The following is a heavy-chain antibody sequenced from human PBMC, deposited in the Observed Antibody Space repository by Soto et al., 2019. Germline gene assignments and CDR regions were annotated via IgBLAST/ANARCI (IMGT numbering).Heavy chain of an antibody. CDR3: AGEGDSSSDYYYYYYGMDV. CDR1: GDSVSSNSAA. J-gene: IGHJ6*02. CDR2: TYYRSKWYN. Sequence: SQTLSLTCAISGDSVSSNSAAWNWIRQSPSRGLEWLGRTYYRSKWYNDYAVSVKSRITINPDTSKNQFSLQLNSVTPEDTAVYYCAGEGDSSSDYYYYYYGMDVWGQGTTVTVSS. D-gene: IGHD6-13*01. V-gene: IGHV6-1*01.